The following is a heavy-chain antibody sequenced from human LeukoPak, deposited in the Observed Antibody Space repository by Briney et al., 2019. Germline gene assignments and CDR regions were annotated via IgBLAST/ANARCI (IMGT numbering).Heavy chain of an antibody. V-gene: IGHV3-74*01. Sequence: GGSLRLSCAASGFTFSDSWMHWVRQVPGKGLVSVSLIRSDGSVSYYADSVKGRFTISRDNAKNTLYLQMNSLRVEDTAVYYCGRDYFGSIDYWGQGILVTVSS. CDR3: GRDYFGSIDY. J-gene: IGHJ4*02. CDR2: IRSDGSVS. CDR1: GFTFSDSW. D-gene: IGHD1-26*01.